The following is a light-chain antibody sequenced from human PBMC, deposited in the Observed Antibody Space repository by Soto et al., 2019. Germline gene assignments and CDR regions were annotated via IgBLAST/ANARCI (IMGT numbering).Light chain of an antibody. J-gene: IGLJ1*01. CDR1: RSNIGKNY. CDR3: ATWDDSLNGYV. Sequence: QSVLTQPPSASGTPGQRVSISCSGSRSNIGKNYVYWLQQLPGTAPKLLIDRDNQRPSGVPDRFSGSRSGTSASLAISGLRSEDEADYFCATWDDSLNGYVFGTGTKLTVL. CDR2: RDN. V-gene: IGLV1-47*01.